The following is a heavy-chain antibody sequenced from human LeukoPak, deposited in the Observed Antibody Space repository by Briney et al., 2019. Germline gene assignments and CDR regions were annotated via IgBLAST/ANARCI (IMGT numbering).Heavy chain of an antibody. CDR2: IYYSGST. J-gene: IGHJ4*02. CDR1: GGSISSGSYY. D-gene: IGHD1-26*01. V-gene: IGHV4-61*01. CDR3: ARGGTTHDY. Sequence: SQTLSLTCTVSGGSISSGSYYWSWIRQPPGKGLEWIGYIYYSGSTNYNPSLKSRVTISVDTSKNQFSLKLSSVTAADTAVYYCARGGTTHDYWGQGTLVTVSS.